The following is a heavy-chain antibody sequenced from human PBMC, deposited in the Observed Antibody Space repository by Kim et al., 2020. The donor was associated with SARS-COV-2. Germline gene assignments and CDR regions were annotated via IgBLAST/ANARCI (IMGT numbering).Heavy chain of an antibody. CDR1: GFTFSDYY. V-gene: IGHV3-11*01. CDR2: ISSSGSTI. D-gene: IGHD5-12*01. Sequence: GGSLRLSCAASGFTFSDYYMSWIRQAPGKGLEWVSYISSSGSTIYYADSVKGRFTISRDNAKNSLYLQMNSLRAEDTAVYYCARDWGPQRWVRGYSGYDRYYGMDVWGQGTTVTVSS. CDR3: ARDWGPQRWVRGYSGYDRYYGMDV. J-gene: IGHJ6*02.